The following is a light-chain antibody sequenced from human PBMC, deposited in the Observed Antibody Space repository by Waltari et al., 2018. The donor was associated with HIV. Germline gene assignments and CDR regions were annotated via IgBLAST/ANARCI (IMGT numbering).Light chain of an antibody. CDR1: SSHLGTDC. Sequence: QSVLTQPPSVSDAPGQKVALSCSVSSSHLGTDCVSWYQHVPGSATKLLIYDNDKRPSGTPDRFSGSKSGTSATLDITGLQTGDGADYYCGTWDRSLGGGVFGGGTKLTVL. V-gene: IGLV1-51*01. J-gene: IGLJ3*02. CDR3: GTWDRSLGGGV. CDR2: DND.